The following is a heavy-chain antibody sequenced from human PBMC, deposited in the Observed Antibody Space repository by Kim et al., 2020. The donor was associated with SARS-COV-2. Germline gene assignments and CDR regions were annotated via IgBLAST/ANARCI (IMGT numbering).Heavy chain of an antibody. CDR3: ARDGNYYDSSGYPDY. CDR2: ISYDGSNK. Sequence: GGSLRLSCAASGFTFSSYGMHWVRQAPGKGLEWVAVISYDGSNKYYADSVKGRFTISRDNSKNTLYLQMNSLRAEDTAVYYCARDGNYYDSSGYPDYWG. J-gene: IGHJ4*01. V-gene: IGHV3-33*05. CDR1: GFTFSSYG. D-gene: IGHD3-22*01.